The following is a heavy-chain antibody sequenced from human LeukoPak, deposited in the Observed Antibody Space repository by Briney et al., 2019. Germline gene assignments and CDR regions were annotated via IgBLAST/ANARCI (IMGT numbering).Heavy chain of an antibody. CDR2: ISVSGNT. CDR3: AKDGVAHIVVVTAGFDY. D-gene: IGHD2-21*02. Sequence: GGSLRLSCAASGFTLSSYAMSWVRQGPGKGLEWVSAISVSGNTYHADSVKGRFTISRDNSKNTLYLQMNSLRAEDTAVYYCAKDGVAHIVVVTAGFDYWGQGTLVTVSS. CDR1: GFTLSSYA. J-gene: IGHJ4*02. V-gene: IGHV3-23*01.